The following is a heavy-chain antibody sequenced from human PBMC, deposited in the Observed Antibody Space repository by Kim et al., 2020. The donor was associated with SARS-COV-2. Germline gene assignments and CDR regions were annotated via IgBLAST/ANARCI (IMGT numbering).Heavy chain of an antibody. D-gene: IGHD3-3*01. J-gene: IGHJ6*02. Sequence: GRFTISRDNSKNTLYLQMNSLRAEDTAVYYCARGRLEWLSINYYYYGMDVWGQGTTVTVSS. CDR3: ARGRLEWLSINYYYYGMDV. V-gene: IGHV3-23*01.